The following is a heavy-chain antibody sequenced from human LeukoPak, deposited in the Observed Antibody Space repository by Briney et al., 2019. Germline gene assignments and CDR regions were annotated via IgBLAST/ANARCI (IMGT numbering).Heavy chain of an antibody. V-gene: IGHV4-30-4*08. CDR2: IYYSGST. CDR1: GFTFSSYA. CDR3: ARVQAVTTIVVDY. D-gene: IGHD4-17*01. J-gene: IGHJ4*02. Sequence: LRLSCAASGFTFSSYAMSWVRQPPGKGLEWIGYIYYSGSTYYNPSLKSRVTISVDTSKNQFSLKLSSVTAADTAVYYCARVQAVTTIVVDYWGQGTLVTVSS.